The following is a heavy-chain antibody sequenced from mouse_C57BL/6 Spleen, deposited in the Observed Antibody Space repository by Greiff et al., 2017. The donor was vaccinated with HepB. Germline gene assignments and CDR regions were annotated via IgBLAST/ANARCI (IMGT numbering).Heavy chain of an antibody. CDR3: AREGYYDAMDY. CDR1: GYTFTDYY. CDR2: IYPGSGNT. V-gene: IGHV1-76*01. J-gene: IGHJ4*01. Sequence: LVESGAELVRPGASVKLSCKASGYTFTDYYINWVKQRPGQGLEWIARIYPGSGNTYYNEKFKGKATLTAEKSSSTAYMQLSSLTSEDSAVYFCAREGYYDAMDYWGQGTSVTVSS. D-gene: IGHD2-1*01.